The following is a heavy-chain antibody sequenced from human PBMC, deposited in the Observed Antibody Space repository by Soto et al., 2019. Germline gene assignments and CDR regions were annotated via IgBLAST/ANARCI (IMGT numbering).Heavy chain of an antibody. CDR2: IYYSGST. V-gene: IGHV4-39*01. CDR1: GGSISSSSYY. CDR3: ARLSGYGSGSYSAPYYFDY. Sequence: QLQLQESGPGLVKPSETLSLTCTVSGGSISSSSYYWGWIRQPPGKGLEWIGGIYYSGSTYYNPSLKSRVTISVDTSKNQFSLKLSSVTAADTAVYYCARLSGYGSGSYSAPYYFDYWGQGTLVTVSS. J-gene: IGHJ4*02. D-gene: IGHD3-10*01.